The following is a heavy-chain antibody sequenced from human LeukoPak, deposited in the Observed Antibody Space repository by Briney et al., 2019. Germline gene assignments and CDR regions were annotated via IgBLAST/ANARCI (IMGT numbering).Heavy chain of an antibody. V-gene: IGHV4-59*01. D-gene: IGHD7-27*01. Sequence: PSETLSLTCTVSGGSINYYHWMWIRQPPGKGLEWIGYIYYSGGTHYNPPLKSRVTMLVDTSKNQFSLKLTAATAADTAVYYCARETPGAGHFDYWGQGSLVTVSS. CDR1: GGSINYYH. J-gene: IGHJ4*02. CDR3: ARETPGAGHFDY. CDR2: IYYSGGT.